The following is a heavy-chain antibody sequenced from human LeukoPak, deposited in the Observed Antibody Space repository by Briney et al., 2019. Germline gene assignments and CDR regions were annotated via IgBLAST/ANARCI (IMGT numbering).Heavy chain of an antibody. CDR1: GFTFSSYS. CDR3: ARDPDSSSSLGRSGAFDI. D-gene: IGHD6-6*01. CDR2: ISSSSSYI. V-gene: IGHV3-21*01. Sequence: GGSLRLSCAASGFTFSSYSMNWVRQPPGKGLEWVSSISSSSSYIYYADSVKGRFTISRDNAKNSLYLQMNSLRAEDTAVYYCARDPDSSSSLGRSGAFDIWGQGTMVTVSS. J-gene: IGHJ3*02.